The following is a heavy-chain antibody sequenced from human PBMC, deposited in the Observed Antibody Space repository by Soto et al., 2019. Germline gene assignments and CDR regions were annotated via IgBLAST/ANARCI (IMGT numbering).Heavy chain of an antibody. J-gene: IGHJ4*02. CDR3: ASSTIFGVVIANFDY. V-gene: IGHV4-39*01. D-gene: IGHD3-3*01. Sequence: SETLSLTCTVSGGSISSSSYYWGWIRQPPGKGLEWIGSIYYSGSTYYNPSLKSRVTISVDTSKNQFSLKLSSVTAADTAVYYCASSTIFGVVIANFDYWGQGTLVTVSS. CDR2: IYYSGST. CDR1: GGSISSSSYY.